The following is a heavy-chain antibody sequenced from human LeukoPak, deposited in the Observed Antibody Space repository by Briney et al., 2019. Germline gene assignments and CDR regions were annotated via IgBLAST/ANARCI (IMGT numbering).Heavy chain of an antibody. CDR1: GGSISGYY. J-gene: IGHJ5*02. D-gene: IGHD6-13*01. V-gene: IGHV4-4*08. CDR2: IYPTGST. Sequence: PSETLSLTCTVSGGSISGYYWNWIRQPPGKGLEWIGNIYPTGSTYYNPSLKSRVTISVDTSKNQFSLKVSSVSAADTAVYYCARAYSSSWHWNWFDPWGQGTLVTVSS. CDR3: ARAYSSSWHWNWFDP.